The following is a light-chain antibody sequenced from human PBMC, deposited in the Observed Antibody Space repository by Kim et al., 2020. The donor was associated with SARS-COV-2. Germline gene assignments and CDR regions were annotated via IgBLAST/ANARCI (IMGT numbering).Light chain of an antibody. CDR2: EGS. V-gene: IGKV2D-29*01. CDR3: MQSMQLPYS. CDR1: QSLRHSDGKAY. Sequence: QPASMSFEASQSLRHSDGKAYLFWYMQKPGQPPHLLIYEGSNRFSGVPDRISGSGSETDFTLRISRVEAEDAGVYYCMQSMQLPYSFGQGTKLEI. J-gene: IGKJ2*03.